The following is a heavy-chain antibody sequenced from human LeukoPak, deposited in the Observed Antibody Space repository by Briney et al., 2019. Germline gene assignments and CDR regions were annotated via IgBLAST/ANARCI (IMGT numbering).Heavy chain of an antibody. V-gene: IGHV1-2*02. CDR2: INPNSGGT. CDR1: GYTFTGYY. CDR3: ARAIVGHDAFDI. D-gene: IGHD1-26*01. Sequence: ASVKVSCKASGYTFTGYYMHWVRQAPGQGLEWMGWINPNSGGTNYAQKFQGRVTMTGDTSISTAYMELSRLRSDDTAVYYCARAIVGHDAFDIWGQGTMVTVSS. J-gene: IGHJ3*02.